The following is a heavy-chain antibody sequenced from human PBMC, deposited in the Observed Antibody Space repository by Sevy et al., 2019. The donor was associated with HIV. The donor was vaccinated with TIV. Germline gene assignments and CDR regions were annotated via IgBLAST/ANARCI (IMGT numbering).Heavy chain of an antibody. CDR3: ARVGVSYCTDDCYHRFDY. J-gene: IGHJ4*02. V-gene: IGHV3-30*09. CDR2: ISYDGRNK. D-gene: IGHD2-21*02. Sequence: GGSLRLSCSASGFTFSSYALLWVRQAPGKGLEWVSLISYDGRNKYYSDSVKGRFAISRDESKTTLFLQMESLRTEDTAIYYCARVGVSYCTDDCYHRFDYWGRGTLVIVS. CDR1: GFTFSSYA.